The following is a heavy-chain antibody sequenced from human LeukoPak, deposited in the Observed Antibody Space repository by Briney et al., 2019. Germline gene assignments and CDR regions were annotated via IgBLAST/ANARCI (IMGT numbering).Heavy chain of an antibody. CDR2: SDSGRST. CDR1: GFTVSSNY. Sequence: GGSLRLSCAASGFTVSSNYVSWVRQAPGKGLEWVSGVSDSGRSTYYTDSVKGRCAISRDNSKNTVSLQMNNVRAEDTAVYFCAKHDSFIPSWGQGILVTVSS. V-gene: IGHV3-53*01. D-gene: IGHD3-16*02. CDR3: AKHDSFIPS. J-gene: IGHJ5*02.